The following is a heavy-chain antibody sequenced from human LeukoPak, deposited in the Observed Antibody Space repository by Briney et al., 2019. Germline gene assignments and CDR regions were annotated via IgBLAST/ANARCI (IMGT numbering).Heavy chain of an antibody. V-gene: IGHV3-64D*06. CDR2: ISSNGGST. CDR3: VKVQIAEENDY. Sequence: GGSLRLSCSASGFTFSSYAMHWVRQAPGKGLEYVSAISSNGGSTYYADSVKGRFTISRDNSKNTLYLQMSSLRAEDTAVYYCVKVQIAEENDYWGQGIPVTVSS. J-gene: IGHJ4*02. CDR1: GFTFSSYA. D-gene: IGHD6-13*01.